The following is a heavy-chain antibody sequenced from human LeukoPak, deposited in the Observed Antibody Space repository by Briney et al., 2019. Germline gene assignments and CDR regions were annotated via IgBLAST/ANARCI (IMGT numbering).Heavy chain of an antibody. Sequence: SETLSLTCTVSGGSISSYYWNWIRQPPGKGLEWIGYIYYSGSTNYNPSLKSRVTVSVDTSKNQLSLKLSSVTAADTAVYYCARSSDYYGGYFDYWGQGTLVTVSS. CDR3: ARSSDYYGGYFDY. D-gene: IGHD3-22*01. V-gene: IGHV4-59*01. CDR2: IYYSGST. CDR1: GGSISSYY. J-gene: IGHJ4*02.